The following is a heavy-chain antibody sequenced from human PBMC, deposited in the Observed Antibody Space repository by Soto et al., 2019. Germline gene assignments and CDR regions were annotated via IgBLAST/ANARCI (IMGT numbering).Heavy chain of an antibody. CDR3: ARDIVGASPFDY. CDR1: GYTFTSYY. D-gene: IGHD1-26*01. Sequence: ASVKVSCKASGYTFTSYYMHCVRQAPGQGLEWMGIINPSGGSTSYAQKFQGRVTMTRDTSTSTVYMELSSLRSVDTAVYYCARDIVGASPFDYWGQGTLVTVSS. CDR2: INPSGGST. J-gene: IGHJ4*02. V-gene: IGHV1-46*03.